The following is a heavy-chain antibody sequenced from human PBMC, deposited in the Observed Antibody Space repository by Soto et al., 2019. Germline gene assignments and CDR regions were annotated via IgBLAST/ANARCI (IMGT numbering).Heavy chain of an antibody. Sequence: GSLRLSCTASGFTFSSYAISWVRQAPGKGLEWVSAISGSGGSTYYADSVKGRFTISRDNSKNTLYLQMNSLRAEDTAVYYCAKKYYDFWSGYYSPYYYYGMDVWGQGTTVTVSS. V-gene: IGHV3-23*01. CDR3: AKKYYDFWSGYYSPYYYYGMDV. D-gene: IGHD3-3*01. CDR2: ISGSGGST. J-gene: IGHJ6*02. CDR1: GFTFSSYA.